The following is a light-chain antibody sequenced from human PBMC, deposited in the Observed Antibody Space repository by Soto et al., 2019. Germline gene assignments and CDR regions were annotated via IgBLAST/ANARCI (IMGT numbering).Light chain of an antibody. Sequence: QSVLTQPPSASGTPGQRVTISCSGSSSNIGGNTVNWYQQLPGAAPKLLIYSNNQRPSGVPDRFSGSKSGTSASLAISGLQSEDEADYNCSPWHDSLNGHVECGGGTKLTAL. CDR2: SNN. CDR1: SSNIGGNT. V-gene: IGLV1-44*01. J-gene: IGLJ2*01. CDR3: SPWHDSLNGHVE.